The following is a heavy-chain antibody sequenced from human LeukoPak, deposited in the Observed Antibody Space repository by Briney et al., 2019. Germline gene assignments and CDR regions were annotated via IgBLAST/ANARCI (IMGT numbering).Heavy chain of an antibody. J-gene: IGHJ5*02. CDR2: IYYSGST. V-gene: IGHV4-59*01. D-gene: IGHD5-12*01. CDR3: AKVIVATKYNWFDP. Sequence: SETLSLTCTVSGGSISSYYWSWIRQPPGKGLEWIGYIYYSGSTNYNPPLKSRVTISVDTSKNQFSLKLSSVTAADTAVYYCAKVIVATKYNWFDPWGQGTLVTVSS. CDR1: GGSISSYY.